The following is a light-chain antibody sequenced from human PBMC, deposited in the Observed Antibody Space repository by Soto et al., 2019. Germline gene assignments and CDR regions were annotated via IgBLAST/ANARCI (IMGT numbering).Light chain of an antibody. Sequence: QSALTQPASVSGSPGQSITISCTGTSSDVGGYNYVSWYQQHPVKAPKLMIYDVTNRPSGVSDRFSGSKSGNTASLTISGLQAEDGAYYYCRPFKRRSTPYVFGTGTKLTVL. V-gene: IGLV2-14*01. CDR3: RPFKRRSTPYV. J-gene: IGLJ1*01. CDR1: SSDVGGYNY. CDR2: DVT.